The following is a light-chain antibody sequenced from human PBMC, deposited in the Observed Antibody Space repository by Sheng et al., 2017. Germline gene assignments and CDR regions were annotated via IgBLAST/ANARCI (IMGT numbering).Light chain of an antibody. J-gene: IGKJ2*01. Sequence: DIQMTQSPSTLSASVGDRVSITCRASQSISSWLAWYQQKPGKAPKVLIYKASNLQNGVPSRFSGSGSGTAFTLTISSLQPDDFATYYCQQYSSYPYTFGLGTKLEIK. CDR3: QQYSSYPYT. CDR1: QSISSW. V-gene: IGKV1-5*03. CDR2: KAS.